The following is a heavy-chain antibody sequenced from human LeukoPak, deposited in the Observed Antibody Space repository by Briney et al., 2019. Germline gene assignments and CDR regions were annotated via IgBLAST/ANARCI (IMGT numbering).Heavy chain of an antibody. CDR2: IYPGDSES. V-gene: IGHV5-51*01. CDR3: ARGYGMDV. CDR1: GYSFPTYW. Sequence: PGESLKISCKGSGYSFPTYWIGWVRQLPGKGLEWMGIIYPGDSESRYSPSFQGQVTISADKSISTAYLQWSSLKASDTAMYYCARGYGMDVWGQGTTVTVSS. J-gene: IGHJ6*02.